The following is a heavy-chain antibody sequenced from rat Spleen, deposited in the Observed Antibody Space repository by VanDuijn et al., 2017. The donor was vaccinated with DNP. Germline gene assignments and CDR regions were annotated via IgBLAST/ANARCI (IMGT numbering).Heavy chain of an antibody. J-gene: IGHJ2*01. D-gene: IGHD1-12*02. CDR1: GFSLTSDG. V-gene: IGHV2-17*01. Sequence: VQLKETGPGLVQPTQTLSLTCTVSGFSLTSDGVHWIRQPPGKGLEWMGIIYQDGGTDYNSAIKSRLSISRDTSKSQVFLKINSLQTDDTAMYYCARDYYDSSYYYAFGYWGQGVMVTVSS. CDR3: ARDYYDSSYYYAFGY. CDR2: IYQDGGT.